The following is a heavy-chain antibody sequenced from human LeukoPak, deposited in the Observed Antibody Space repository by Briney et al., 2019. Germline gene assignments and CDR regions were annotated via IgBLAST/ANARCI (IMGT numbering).Heavy chain of an antibody. Sequence: EKYHVDSVKGRFTISRDNAKNSLYLQMDSLRVEDTAIYYCSKSLDYWGRGTLVTVSS. V-gene: IGHV3-7*01. CDR3: SKSLDY. J-gene: IGHJ4*02. CDR2: EK.